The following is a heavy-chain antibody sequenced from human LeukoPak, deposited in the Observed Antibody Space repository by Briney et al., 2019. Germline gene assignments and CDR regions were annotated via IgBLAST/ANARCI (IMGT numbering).Heavy chain of an antibody. V-gene: IGHV3-23*01. CDR3: AKDRYDSSIVTTYDY. CDR1: GFTFSSYA. Sequence: GGSLGLSCAASGFTFSSYAMSWVRQAPGKGLEWVSAISGSGGSTYYADSVKGRFTISRDNSKNTLYLQMNSLRAEDTAVYYCAKDRYDSSIVTTYDYWGQGTLVTVSS. CDR2: ISGSGGST. J-gene: IGHJ4*02. D-gene: IGHD3-22*01.